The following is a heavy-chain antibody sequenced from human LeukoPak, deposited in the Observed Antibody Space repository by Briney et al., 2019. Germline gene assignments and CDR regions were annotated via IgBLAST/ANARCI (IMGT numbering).Heavy chain of an antibody. CDR2: INPSGGST. J-gene: IGHJ6*02. Sequence: ASVKVSCKASGYTFTSYYMHWVRQAPGQGLEWMGIINPSGGSTSYAQKFQGRVTMTRDTSTSTVYMELSGLRSEDTAVYYCARGHSNYYYYYYGMDVWGQGTTVTVSS. D-gene: IGHD4-11*01. CDR3: ARGHSNYYYYYYGMDV. V-gene: IGHV1-46*01. CDR1: GYTFTSYY.